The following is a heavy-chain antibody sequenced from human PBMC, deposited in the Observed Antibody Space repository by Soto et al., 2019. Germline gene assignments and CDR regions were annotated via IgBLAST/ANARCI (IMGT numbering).Heavy chain of an antibody. CDR3: VRGPWPTGYTDYDIFDY. J-gene: IGHJ4*02. Sequence: PGGSLRLSCAASGFTFSTYGMHWVRQAPGKGLEWVAIIWSDGSNKYYADSVKGRFTISRDNAKNTLSLQMNSLRAEDTAVYYCVRGPWPTGYTDYDIFDYWGQGTLVTVSS. CDR2: IWSDGSNK. CDR1: GFTFSTYG. D-gene: IGHD3-9*01. V-gene: IGHV3-33*01.